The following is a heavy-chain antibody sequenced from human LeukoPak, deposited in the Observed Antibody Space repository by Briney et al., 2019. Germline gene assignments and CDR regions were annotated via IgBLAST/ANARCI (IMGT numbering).Heavy chain of an antibody. D-gene: IGHD6-13*01. CDR2: IKQDGSEK. CDR1: GFTFSRYY. Sequence: GGSLRLPCAASGFTFSRYYMTWVRQAPGKGLEWVANIKQDGSEKFYVDSVKGRFTISRDNAKNSLFLQMNSLRAEDTAVYYCVRWIASGSGIYWYFDVWGRGTLVTVSS. V-gene: IGHV3-7*01. CDR3: VRWIASGSGIYWYFDV. J-gene: IGHJ2*01.